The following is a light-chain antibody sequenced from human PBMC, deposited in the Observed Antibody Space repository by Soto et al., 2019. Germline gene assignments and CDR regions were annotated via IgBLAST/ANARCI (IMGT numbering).Light chain of an antibody. CDR1: SSDVGGYSY. J-gene: IGLJ1*01. CDR2: DVS. Sequence: QSALTQPASVSGSPGQSITISCTGTSSDVGGYSYVSWYQQLPGKVPKLMIFDVSDRPSGVSNRFSGSKSGNTASLTISGLRAEDEADYYCSSYTSRSLYVFGTGTKLTVL. CDR3: SSYTSRSLYV. V-gene: IGLV2-14*01.